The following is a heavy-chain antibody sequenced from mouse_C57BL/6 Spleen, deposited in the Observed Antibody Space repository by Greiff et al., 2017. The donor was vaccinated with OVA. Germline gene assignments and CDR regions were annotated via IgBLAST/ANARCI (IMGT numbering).Heavy chain of an antibody. CDR2: IDPSDSYT. V-gene: IGHV1-50*01. Sequence: VQLQQPGAELVKPGASVKLSCKASGYTFTSYWMQWVKQRPGQGLEWIGKIDPSDSYTNYNQKFKGKATVTVDTSSSTAYMQLSSLTSEDSAVYYCARENPYAMDYWGQGTSVTVSS. CDR1: GYTFTSYW. CDR3: ARENPYAMDY. J-gene: IGHJ4*01.